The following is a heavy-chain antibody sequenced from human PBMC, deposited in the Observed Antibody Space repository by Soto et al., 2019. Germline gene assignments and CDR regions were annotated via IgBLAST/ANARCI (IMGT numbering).Heavy chain of an antibody. CDR2: IYHSGST. CDR3: ARRGSSGWYDVEEAFDI. CDR1: GGSISSSNW. D-gene: IGHD6-19*01. Sequence: AETLSLTCAVSGGSISSSNWWSVVRQPPGKGLEWIGEIYHSGSTNYNPSLKSRVTISVDKSKNQFSLKLSSVTAADTAVYYCARRGSSGWYDVEEAFDIWGQGTMVTVSS. J-gene: IGHJ3*02. V-gene: IGHV4-4*02.